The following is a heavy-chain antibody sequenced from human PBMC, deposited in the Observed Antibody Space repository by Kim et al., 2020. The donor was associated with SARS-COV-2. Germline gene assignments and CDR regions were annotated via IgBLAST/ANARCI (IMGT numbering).Heavy chain of an antibody. CDR1: GGSFSGYY. V-gene: IGHV4-34*01. D-gene: IGHD6-13*01. J-gene: IGHJ5*02. CDR2: INHSGST. CDR3: ARGRHSSSWYGGRGRWFDP. Sequence: SETLSLTCAVYGGSFSGYYWSWIRQPPGKGLEWIGEINHSGSTNYNPSLKSRVTISVDTSKNQFSLKLSSVTAADTAVYYCARGRHSSSWYGGRGRWFDPWGQGTLVTVSS.